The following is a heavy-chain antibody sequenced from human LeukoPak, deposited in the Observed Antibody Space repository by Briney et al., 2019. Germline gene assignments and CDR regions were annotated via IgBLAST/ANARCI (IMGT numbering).Heavy chain of an antibody. CDR2: ITSRSSHI. CDR3: AGVAQVATTDKYFYYYRDV. Sequence: PGGSLSLSCEVSGFALNSYTITWVRQPPRKGLESASSITSRSSHIYIADSLKGRFTISRDNDKNSLYLQMSSLKVEDTAVYYCAGVAQVATTDKYFYYYRDVWGKGTTVSVP. CDR1: GFALNSYT. J-gene: IGHJ6*03. V-gene: IGHV3-21*01. D-gene: IGHD4-11*01.